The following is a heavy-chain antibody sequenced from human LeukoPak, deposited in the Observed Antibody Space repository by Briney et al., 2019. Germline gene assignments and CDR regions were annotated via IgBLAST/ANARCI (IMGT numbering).Heavy chain of an antibody. CDR2: IYYSGST. CDR1: GGSISSSSYY. V-gene: IGHV4-39*01. J-gene: IGHJ5*02. CDR3: AKTYSSGWYNWFDP. Sequence: SETLSLTCTVSGGSISSSSYYWGWIRQPPGKGLEWIGSIYYSGSTYYNPSLKSRVTISVDTSKNQFSLKLSSVTAADTAVYYCAKTYSSGWYNWFDPWGQGTLVTVSS. D-gene: IGHD6-19*01.